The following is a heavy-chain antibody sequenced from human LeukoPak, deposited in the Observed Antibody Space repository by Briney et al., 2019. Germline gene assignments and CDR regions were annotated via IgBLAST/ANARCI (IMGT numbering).Heavy chain of an antibody. CDR1: GYTLTELS. CDR2: FDPEDGET. V-gene: IGHV1-24*01. J-gene: IGHJ6*03. D-gene: IGHD2-2*01. Sequence: EASVKVSCKVCGYTLTELSMHWVRQAPGKGLEWMGGFDPEDGETIYAQKFQGRVTMTEDTSTDTAYMELSSLRSEDTAVYYCATDSRCSSTSCRNYYYYYMDVWGKGTTVTVSS. CDR3: ATDSRCSSTSCRNYYYYYMDV.